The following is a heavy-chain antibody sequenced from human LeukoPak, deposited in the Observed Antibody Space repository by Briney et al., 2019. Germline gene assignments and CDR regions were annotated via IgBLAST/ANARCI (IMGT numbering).Heavy chain of an antibody. CDR1: GFTFSNYS. J-gene: IGHJ4*02. CDR2: INSSSDYI. Sequence: GGSLRLSCAASGFTFSNYSMNWVRQAPGKGLEGVSSINSSSDYIYYADSVKGRFTISRDNAKNSLYLQMNSLRAEDTAVYYCARDLYDRSGYYYVYFDYWGQGTLVTVSS. D-gene: IGHD3-22*01. CDR3: ARDLYDRSGYYYVYFDY. V-gene: IGHV3-21*01.